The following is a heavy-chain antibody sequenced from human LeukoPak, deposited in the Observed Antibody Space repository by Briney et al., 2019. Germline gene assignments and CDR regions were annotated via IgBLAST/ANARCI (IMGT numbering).Heavy chain of an antibody. CDR3: ARDYIYCGGDCFVDN. Sequence: GGSLRLSCVASGSTFSSYSMNWVRQAPGKGLEWVSSISVSSSYIFYADSVKGRFTISRDNAKNSLYLQMNSLRAEDTAVYYCARDYIYCGGDCFVDNWGQGTLVTVSS. CDR1: GSTFSSYS. V-gene: IGHV3-21*01. CDR2: ISVSSSYI. J-gene: IGHJ4*02. D-gene: IGHD2-21*02.